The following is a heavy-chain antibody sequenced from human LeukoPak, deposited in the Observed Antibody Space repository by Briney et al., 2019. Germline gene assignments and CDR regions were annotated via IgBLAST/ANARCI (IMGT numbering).Heavy chain of an antibody. CDR1: GGSISSYY. D-gene: IGHD3-9*01. V-gene: IGHV4-59*08. CDR2: IYYSGST. CDR3: ARLLVDYHILTRQAGGREFDY. J-gene: IGHJ4*02. Sequence: SETVSLTCTVSGGSISSYYWSWIRQPPGKGLEWIGYIYYSGSTNYNPSLKSRVTISVDKSKNQFSLKLSSVTAADTAVYYCARLLVDYHILTRQAGGREFDYWGKGTLVTVSS.